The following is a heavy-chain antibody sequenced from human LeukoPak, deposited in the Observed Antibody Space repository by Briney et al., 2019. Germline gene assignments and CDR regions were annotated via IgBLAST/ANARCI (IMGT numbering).Heavy chain of an antibody. D-gene: IGHD1-26*01. CDR2: ISSSSYI. CDR3: ARVSELDAFDY. J-gene: IGHJ4*02. CDR1: GFTFSSYS. Sequence: GSLRLSCAASGFTFSSYSMNWVRQAPGRGLEWVSSISSSSYIYYADSVKGRFTISRDNAKNSLYLQMNSLRAEDTAVYYCARVSELDAFDYWGQGTLVTVSS. V-gene: IGHV3-21*01.